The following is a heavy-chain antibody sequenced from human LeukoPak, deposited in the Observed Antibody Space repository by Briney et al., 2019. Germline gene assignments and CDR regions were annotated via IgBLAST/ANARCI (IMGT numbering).Heavy chain of an antibody. CDR1: GFTFSSYG. J-gene: IGHJ4*02. CDR2: IRYDGSNK. Sequence: GGSLRLSCAASGFTFSSYGMHWVRQAPGKGLEWVAFIRYDGSNKYYADSVKGRFTISRDNSKNTLYLQMNSLRAEDTAVYYCAKGPIPMIVVVMTYFDYWGQGTLVTVSS. D-gene: IGHD3-22*01. V-gene: IGHV3-30*02. CDR3: AKGPIPMIVVVMTYFDY.